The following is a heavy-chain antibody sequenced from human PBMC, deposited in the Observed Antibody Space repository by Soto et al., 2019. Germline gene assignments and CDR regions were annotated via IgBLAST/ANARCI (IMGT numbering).Heavy chain of an antibody. D-gene: IGHD3-10*01. CDR2: IDNAGTDS. J-gene: IGHJ6*04. CDR3: ARGWFGPDV. V-gene: IGHV3-74*01. CDR1: GFTLSGRS. Sequence: PGGSLRLSCAASGFTLSGRSMHWVHQAPGKGLVWVSGIDNAGTDSTYADSVKGRFTSSRDNAKNMLYLQMNSLRVEDTAVYYCARGWFGPDVWGKGTTVTVSS.